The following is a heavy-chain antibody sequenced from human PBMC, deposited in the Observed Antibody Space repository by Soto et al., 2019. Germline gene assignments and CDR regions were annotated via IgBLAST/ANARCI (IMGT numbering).Heavy chain of an antibody. V-gene: IGHV3-30-3*01. Sequence: QVQLVESGGGVVQPGRSLRLSCAASGFTFSSYAMHWVRQAPGRGLEWVAVISYDGSNKYYADSVKGRFTIARDNSKNTLYLEMNSLRAEDTAVYYCAGASHSSGWSGWFDRWGQGTLVTVSS. J-gene: IGHJ5*02. CDR3: AGASHSSGWSGWFDR. CDR2: ISYDGSNK. CDR1: GFTFSSYA. D-gene: IGHD6-19*01.